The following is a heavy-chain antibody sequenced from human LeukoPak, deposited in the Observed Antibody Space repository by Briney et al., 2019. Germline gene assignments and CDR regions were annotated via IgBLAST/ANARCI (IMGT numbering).Heavy chain of an antibody. Sequence: SETLSLTCAVYGVSFSGYYWSWLRQPPGKGLEWFGEINHSGSTNYNPSLKSRVTISVDTSKNRFSLKLSSVTAADTAVYYCARGPYSSSWQTEYYFDYWGQGTLVTVSS. V-gene: IGHV4-34*01. CDR1: GVSFSGYY. CDR2: INHSGST. D-gene: IGHD6-13*01. J-gene: IGHJ4*02. CDR3: ARGPYSSSWQTEYYFDY.